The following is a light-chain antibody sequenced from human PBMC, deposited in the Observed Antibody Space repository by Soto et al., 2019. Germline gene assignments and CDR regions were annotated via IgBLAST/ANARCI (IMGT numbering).Light chain of an antibody. CDR2: LNSDGSH. Sequence: QLVLTQSPSASASLGASVKLTCTLSSGQSNSAIAWHQQQPERGPRYLMKLNSDGSHSKGDGIPDRFSGSSSGAERYLTISSLQSEDEADYYCKTWGTGIQVFGGGTKLTVL. J-gene: IGLJ2*01. CDR1: SGQSNSA. V-gene: IGLV4-69*01. CDR3: KTWGTGIQV.